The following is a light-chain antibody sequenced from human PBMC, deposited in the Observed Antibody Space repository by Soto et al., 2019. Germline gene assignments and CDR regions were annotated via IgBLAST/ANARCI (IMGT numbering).Light chain of an antibody. CDR1: QTVSSNY. Sequence: IWLTQSPGTLSLSPGERATLSCRASQTVSSNYFAWYQQKPGQAPRLLIYGISDRATGIPDRFSGSGSGTDFTLTISRLEPEDFAVYYCEQYGSSPRTFGQGTKVDIK. J-gene: IGKJ1*01. V-gene: IGKV3-20*01. CDR2: GIS. CDR3: EQYGSSPRT.